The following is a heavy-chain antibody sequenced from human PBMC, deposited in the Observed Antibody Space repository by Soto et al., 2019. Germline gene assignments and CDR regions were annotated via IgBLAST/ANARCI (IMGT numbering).Heavy chain of an antibody. V-gene: IGHV4-59*08. CDR3: ARHVPYCSSTSQCAYGMDV. CDR2: IYYSGTT. Sequence: PSETLSLTCTVSGGSIINYYWSWIRQPPGKGLEWIGYIYYSGTTSYNPSLRSRVTISVDTSKNQFSLKLSSVTAADTAVYYCARHVPYCSSTSQCAYGMDVWGQGTTVTVSS. CDR1: GGSIINYY. D-gene: IGHD2-2*01. J-gene: IGHJ6*02.